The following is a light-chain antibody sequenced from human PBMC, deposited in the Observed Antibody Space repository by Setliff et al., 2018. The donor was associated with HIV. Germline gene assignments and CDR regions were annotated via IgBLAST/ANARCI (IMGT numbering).Light chain of an antibody. J-gene: IGLJ1*01. Sequence: QSALAQPPSASGSPGQSVTISCTGTSSDVGGYNYVSWYQQHPGKAPKLMIYDVSNRPSGISNRFSASKSGNTASLTISGLQAEDEADYYCLSYTSSTPLYVFGTGTKATV. CDR2: DVS. CDR1: SSDVGGYNY. V-gene: IGLV2-14*03. CDR3: LSYTSSTPLYV.